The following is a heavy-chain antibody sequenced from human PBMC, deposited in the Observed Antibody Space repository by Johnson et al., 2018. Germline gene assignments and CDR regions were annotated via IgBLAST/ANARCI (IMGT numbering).Heavy chain of an antibody. J-gene: IGHJ6*02. Sequence: VRQSPGQGLEWVAVISYDGNNNYYADSVKGRFTISRDNSKNTLYLQMNSLRAEETAVYYCAKEGAGAGGGGGYYYYGMDVWGQGTTVTVSS. CDR2: ISYDGNNN. D-gene: IGHD6-19*01. V-gene: IGHV3-30*18. CDR3: AKEGAGAGGGGGYYYYGMDV.